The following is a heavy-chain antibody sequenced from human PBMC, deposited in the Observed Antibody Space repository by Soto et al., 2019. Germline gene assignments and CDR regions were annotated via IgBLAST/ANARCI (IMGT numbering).Heavy chain of an antibody. Sequence: AGSLEISCAPSGLDFRCYWMPWVRQAPGKGLEWVAVINEDGSQEYYVDSVKGRFIISRDNAKDIVYMQMDSMRAADTGVYFSARDASYGWDLDLWGQGTLVTVSS. D-gene: IGHD3-16*01. V-gene: IGHV3-7*01. J-gene: IGHJ5*02. CDR2: INEDGSQE. CDR1: GLDFRCYW. CDR3: ARDASYGWDLDL.